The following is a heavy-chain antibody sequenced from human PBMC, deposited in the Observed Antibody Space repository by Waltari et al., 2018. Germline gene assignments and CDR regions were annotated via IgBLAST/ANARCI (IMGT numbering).Heavy chain of an antibody. D-gene: IGHD6-19*01. J-gene: IGHJ4*02. CDR2: IGGGGGHI. CDR3: VRESPIAVAGS. CDR1: GFTFTNYP. V-gene: IGHV3-23*01. Sequence: EVQLLESGGGLVQPGGSLRLSCSAYGFTFTNYPMSWVRQAPGKGLEWVSAIGGGGGHIYYADSVNGRFTISRDNSNNTVYLQMNSLRVDDTAVYYCVRESPIAVAGSWGQGTLVTVSS.